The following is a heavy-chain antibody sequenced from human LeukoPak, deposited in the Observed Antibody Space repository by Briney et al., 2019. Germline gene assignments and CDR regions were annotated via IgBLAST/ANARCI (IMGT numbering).Heavy chain of an antibody. CDR1: GDSVSSNSAA. CDR3: ARGSGAFDI. Sequence: SQTLSLTCAISGDSVSSNSAAWNWIRQPPSRGLEWLGRTYYRSKWYNDHAVSVKGRITINPDTSKNQFSLQLNSVTPEDTAVYYCARGSGAFDIWGQGTMVTVSS. CDR2: TYYRSKWYN. J-gene: IGHJ3*02. V-gene: IGHV6-1*01.